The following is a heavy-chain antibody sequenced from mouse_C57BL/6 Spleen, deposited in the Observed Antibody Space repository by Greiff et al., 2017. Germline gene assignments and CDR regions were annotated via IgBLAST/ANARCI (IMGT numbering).Heavy chain of an antibody. D-gene: IGHD3-2*02. V-gene: IGHV14-1*01. Sequence: VQLKQSGAELVRPGASVKLSCTASGFNIKDYYMPWVKQRPEQGLEWIGRIDPEDGDTEYAPKFQGKATMTADTSSNPADLQLCSLTSEDPAVYYCTRGGSSGYPPFAYWGQGTLVTVSA. J-gene: IGHJ3*01. CDR2: IDPEDGDT. CDR1: GFNIKDYY. CDR3: TRGGSSGYPPFAY.